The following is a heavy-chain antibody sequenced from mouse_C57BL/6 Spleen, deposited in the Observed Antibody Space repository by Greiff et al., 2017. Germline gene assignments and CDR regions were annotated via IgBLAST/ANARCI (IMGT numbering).Heavy chain of an antibody. CDR2: IYPGGGYT. CDR1: GYTFTNYW. J-gene: IGHJ1*03. CDR3: ARPDGYYGYFDV. D-gene: IGHD2-3*01. Sequence: VKLQESGAELVRPGTSVKMSCKASGYTFTNYWIGWAKQRPGHGLEWIGDIYPGGGYTNYNEKFKGKATLTADKSSSTAYMQFSSLTSEDSAIYYCARPDGYYGYFDVWGTGTTVTVSS. V-gene: IGHV1-63*01.